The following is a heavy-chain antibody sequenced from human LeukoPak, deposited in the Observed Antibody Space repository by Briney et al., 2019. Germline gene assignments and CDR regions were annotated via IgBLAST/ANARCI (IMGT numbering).Heavy chain of an antibody. CDR1: GFSFSTYA. V-gene: IGHV3-23*01. CDR3: AKAGLLWFGELLYPNFDY. Sequence: GGSLRLSCTASGFSFSTYAMNWVRQAPGKGLEWVSTISGGGGSTYYADSVKGRFTISRDNSKNTLYLQMNSLRAEDTAVYYCAKAGLLWFGELLYPNFDYWGQGTLVTVSS. J-gene: IGHJ4*02. D-gene: IGHD3-10*01. CDR2: ISGGGGST.